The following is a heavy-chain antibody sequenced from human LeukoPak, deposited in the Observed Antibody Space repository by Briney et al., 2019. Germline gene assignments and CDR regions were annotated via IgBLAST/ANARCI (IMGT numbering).Heavy chain of an antibody. V-gene: IGHV3-64*01. D-gene: IGHD6-19*01. CDR1: GFTFSSYA. Sequence: GGSLRLSCAASGFTFSSYAMHCVRQAPGKGLEYVSAISSNGGSTYYANSVKGRFTISRDNSKNTLYLQMGSLRAEDMAVYYCARGPTGIAVAGGRYYYMDVWGKGTTVTVSS. CDR3: ARGPTGIAVAGGRYYYMDV. J-gene: IGHJ6*03. CDR2: ISSNGGST.